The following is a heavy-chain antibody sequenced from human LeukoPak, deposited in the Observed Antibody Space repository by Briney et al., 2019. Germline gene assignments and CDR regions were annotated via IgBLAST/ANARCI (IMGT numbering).Heavy chain of an antibody. CDR1: GFTFSSYG. CDR2: IRYDGSNK. CDR3: VIDDVWSGFLFDD. Sequence: PGGSLRLSCAASGFTFSSYGMHWVRQAPGKGLERVAFIRYDGSNKYYADSVKGRFAISRDNSKNTLYLQMNSLRAEDTAVYYCVIDDVWSGFLFDDWGQGTLVTVSS. D-gene: IGHD3-3*01. V-gene: IGHV3-30*02. J-gene: IGHJ4*02.